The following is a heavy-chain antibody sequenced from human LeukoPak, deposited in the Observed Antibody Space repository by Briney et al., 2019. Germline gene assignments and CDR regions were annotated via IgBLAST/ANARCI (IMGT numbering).Heavy chain of an antibody. CDR1: GFPFSSYG. J-gene: IGHJ4*02. CDR3: AKTYSGSWYGSPKPYFDY. V-gene: IGHV3-30*02. Sequence: PGGSLRLSCTASGFPFSSYGMNWVRQAQGKGLEWVAFMQYDGSKKFYEDSVKGRFTIARDNSKNTLYLQMNSLRGEDTAVYYCAKTYSGSWYGSPKPYFDYWGQGTLVTVSS. D-gene: IGHD6-13*01. CDR2: MQYDGSKK.